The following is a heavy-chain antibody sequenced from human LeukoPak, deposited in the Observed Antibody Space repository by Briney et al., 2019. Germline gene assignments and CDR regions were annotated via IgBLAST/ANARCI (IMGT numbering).Heavy chain of an antibody. D-gene: IGHD3-9*01. CDR1: GGSISSYY. V-gene: IGHV4-4*07. Sequence: SETLSLTCTVSGGSISSYYWSWIRQPAGKGLEWIGRIYTSGSTNYNPSLKSRVTMSVDTSKNQFSLKLSSVTAADTAVYYCARDTQGYFDWLSSYKTTGGYYFDHWGQGTLVTVSS. CDR2: IYTSGST. J-gene: IGHJ4*02. CDR3: ARDTQGYFDWLSSYKTTGGYYFDH.